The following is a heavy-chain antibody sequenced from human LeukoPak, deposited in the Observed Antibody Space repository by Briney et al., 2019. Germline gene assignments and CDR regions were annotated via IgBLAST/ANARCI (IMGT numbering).Heavy chain of an antibody. CDR1: GYTFTSYD. CDR2: MNPNSGNT. Sequence: ASVKVSCKASGYTFTSYDINWVRQATGQGLEWMGWMNPNSGNTGYAQKFQGRVTMTRNTSISTAYMELSSLRSEDTAVYYCARGVEQQLVMDYYYYYMDVWGKGTTVTISS. CDR3: ARGVEQQLVMDYYYYYMDV. J-gene: IGHJ6*03. D-gene: IGHD6-13*01. V-gene: IGHV1-8*01.